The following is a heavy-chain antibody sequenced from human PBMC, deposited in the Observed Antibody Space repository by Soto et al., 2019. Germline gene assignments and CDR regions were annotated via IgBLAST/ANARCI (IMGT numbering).Heavy chain of an antibody. Sequence: PGASLRRSCAAPGVTFYSSWMHCDRQAPGKGLVWVSRINSDGSSTTYADSVKGRFTISRDNAKNTLYLQMNSLRAEDTAVYYCARDQTYTPDYWGQGTLVTVSS. V-gene: IGHV3-74*01. CDR3: ARDQTYTPDY. CDR1: GVTFYSSW. D-gene: IGHD2-15*01. J-gene: IGHJ4*02. CDR2: INSDGSST.